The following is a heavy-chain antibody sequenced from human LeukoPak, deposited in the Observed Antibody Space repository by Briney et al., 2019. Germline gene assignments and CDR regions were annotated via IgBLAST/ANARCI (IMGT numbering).Heavy chain of an antibody. CDR1: GFTFSSYA. CDR3: AKDISYRMDV. CDR2: ISATASNT. V-gene: IGHV3-23*01. J-gene: IGHJ6*04. Sequence: GGSLRLSCAASGFTFSSYAMSWVRQAPGKGLEWVSAISATASNTYYADSVKGRFTISRDNSKNTLYLQMNSLRAEDTAVYYCAKDISYRMDVWGKGTTVTVSS.